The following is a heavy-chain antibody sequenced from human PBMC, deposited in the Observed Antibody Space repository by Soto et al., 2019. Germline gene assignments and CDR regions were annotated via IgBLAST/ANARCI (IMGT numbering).Heavy chain of an antibody. Sequence: SVKVSCKASGGTFSSYAISWVRQAPGQGLEWMGGIIPIFGTANYAQKFQGRVTITADESTSTAYMELSSLRSEDTAVYYCARDRGYYYDSSGYYQAYYFDYWGQGTLVTVSS. CDR3: ARDRGYYYDSSGYYQAYYFDY. J-gene: IGHJ4*02. CDR2: IIPIFGTA. V-gene: IGHV1-69*13. CDR1: GGTFSSYA. D-gene: IGHD3-22*01.